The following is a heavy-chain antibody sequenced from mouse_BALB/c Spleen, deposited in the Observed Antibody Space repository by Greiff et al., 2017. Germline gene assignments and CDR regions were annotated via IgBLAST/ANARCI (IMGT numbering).Heavy chain of an antibody. J-gene: IGHJ2*01. CDR3: AREGGSSYPFFDY. CDR2: ISYDGSN. CDR1: GYSITSGYY. V-gene: IGHV3-6*02. D-gene: IGHD1-1*01. Sequence: EVHLVESGPGLVKPSQSLSLTCSVTGYSITSGYYWNWIRQFPGNKLEWMGYISYDGSNNYNPSLKNRISITRDTSKNQFFLKLNSVTTEDTATYYCAREGGSSYPFFDYWGQGTTLTVSS.